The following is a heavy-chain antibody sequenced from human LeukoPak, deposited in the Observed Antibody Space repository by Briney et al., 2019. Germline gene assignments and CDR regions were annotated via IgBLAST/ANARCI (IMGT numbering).Heavy chain of an antibody. D-gene: IGHD6-19*01. CDR2: ISSTSSYI. CDR1: GFTFSSYA. J-gene: IGHJ4*02. V-gene: IGHV3-21*01. CDR3: ARGDLIAVAGQPDY. Sequence: PGGSLRLSCAASGFTFSSYAMSWVRQAPGKGLEWVSSISSTSSYIYYADSVKGRFTISRDDAKNSLYLQMNSLRAEDTAVYYCARGDLIAVAGQPDYWGQGTLVTVSS.